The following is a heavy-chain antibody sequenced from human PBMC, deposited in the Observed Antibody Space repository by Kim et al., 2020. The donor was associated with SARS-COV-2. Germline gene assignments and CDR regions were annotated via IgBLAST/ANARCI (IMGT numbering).Heavy chain of an antibody. D-gene: IGHD6-13*01. Sequence: SETLSLTCAVYGGSFSGYYWSWIRQPPGKGLEWIGEINHSGSTNYNPSLKSRVTISVDTSKNQFSLKLSSVTAADTAVYYCARAVWYARSFDYWGQGTLVTVSS. CDR2: INHSGST. CDR3: ARAVWYARSFDY. J-gene: IGHJ4*02. V-gene: IGHV4-34*01. CDR1: GGSFSGYY.